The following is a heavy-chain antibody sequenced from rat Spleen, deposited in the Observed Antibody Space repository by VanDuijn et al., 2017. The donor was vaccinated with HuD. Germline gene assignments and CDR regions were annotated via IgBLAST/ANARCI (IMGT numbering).Heavy chain of an antibody. D-gene: IGHD3-4*01. Sequence: EVQLVESGGGLVQPGRSMKLSCAASGFTFSNYGMAWVRQAPKKGLEWVAYISYDGGSTYYRDSVKGRFTISRDNAESTLYLQMNSLRSEDTATYYCTREETLYWYFDFWGPGTMVTVSS. CDR3: TREETLYWYFDF. CDR2: ISYDGGST. CDR1: GFTFSNYG. J-gene: IGHJ1*01. V-gene: IGHV5-20*01.